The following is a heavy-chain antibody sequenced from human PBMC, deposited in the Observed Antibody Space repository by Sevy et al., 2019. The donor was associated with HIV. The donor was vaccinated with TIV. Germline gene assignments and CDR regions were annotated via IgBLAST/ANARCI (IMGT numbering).Heavy chain of an antibody. CDR2: MNPNSGNT. CDR1: GYTFTSYD. V-gene: IGHV1-8*01. D-gene: IGHD1-26*01. CDR3: ARGLYSGSSLPFFLDY. J-gene: IGHJ4*02. Sequence: ASVKVSCKASGYTFTSYDINWVRQATGQGLEWMGWMNPNSGNTGYAQKFQGRVTMTRNTSISTAYMELSSLGSEDTAVYYCARGLYSGSSLPFFLDYWGQGTLVTVSS.